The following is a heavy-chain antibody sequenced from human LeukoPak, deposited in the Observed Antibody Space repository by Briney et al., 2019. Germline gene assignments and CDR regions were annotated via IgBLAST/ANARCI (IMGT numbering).Heavy chain of an antibody. Sequence: RGSLRLSCAASGFTFDDYGLSWVRQAPGKGLEWVSGINWNGGSTGYADSVMGRFTISRDNAKKSLYLQMHSLRAEDTAVYYCARGGSYLSAFDIWGQGTMVTVSS. CDR1: GFTFDDYG. V-gene: IGHV3-20*04. CDR3: ARGGSYLSAFDI. J-gene: IGHJ3*02. CDR2: INWNGGST. D-gene: IGHD1-26*01.